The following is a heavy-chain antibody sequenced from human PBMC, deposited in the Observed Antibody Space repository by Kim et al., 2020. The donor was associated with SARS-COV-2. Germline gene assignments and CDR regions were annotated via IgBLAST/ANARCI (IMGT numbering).Heavy chain of an antibody. V-gene: IGHV4-4*09. Sequence: SETLSLTCSVSGGSISRYFWSWIRQAPGKGLEWIGYIYKNGSTNYNPSLKTLDTRSINTSKYPFTLNLHSVTAADTAVTACASQAYNVIVRGVLTWFDP. CDR1: GGSISRYF. CDR3: ASQAYNVIVRGVLTWFDP. J-gene: IGHJ5*02. D-gene: IGHD3-10*01. CDR2: IYKNGST.